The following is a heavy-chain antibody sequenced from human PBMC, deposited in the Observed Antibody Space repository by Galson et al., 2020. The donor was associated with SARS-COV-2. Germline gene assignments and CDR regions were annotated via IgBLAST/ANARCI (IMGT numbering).Heavy chain of an antibody. D-gene: IGHD6-13*01. CDR2: ISSSGSTI. V-gene: IGHV3-11*01. CDR1: GFTFSDYY. J-gene: IGHJ4*02. Sequence: GESLKISCAASGFTFSDYYMSWIRQAPGKGLEWVSYISSSGSTIYYADSVKGRFTISRDNAKNSLYLQMNSLRAEDTAVYYCARDQEAAAGLDYWGQGTLVTVSS. CDR3: ARDQEAAAGLDY.